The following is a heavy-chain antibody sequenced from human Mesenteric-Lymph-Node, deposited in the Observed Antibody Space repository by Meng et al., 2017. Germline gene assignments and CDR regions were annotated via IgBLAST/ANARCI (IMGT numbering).Heavy chain of an antibody. Sequence: EVQLVESGGGLVKPGGSLRLSCAASGFTFSSYSMNWVRQAPGEGLEWVSSISSSSSYIYYADSVKGRFTISRDNAKNSLYLQMNSLRAEDTAVYYCARNVRLRDGYNSDYWGQGTLVTVSS. CDR1: GFTFSSYS. CDR3: ARNVRLRDGYNSDY. CDR2: ISSSSSYI. V-gene: IGHV3-21*01. D-gene: IGHD5-24*01. J-gene: IGHJ4*02.